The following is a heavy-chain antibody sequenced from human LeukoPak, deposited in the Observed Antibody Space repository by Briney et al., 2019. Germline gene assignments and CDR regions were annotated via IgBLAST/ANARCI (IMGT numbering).Heavy chain of an antibody. CDR1: GYTFTGYY. CDR3: ARVVRGVVIRQFDY. D-gene: IGHD3-3*01. V-gene: IGHV1-2*02. CDR2: INPNSGGT. J-gene: IGHJ4*02. Sequence: ASVKVSCKASGYTFTGYYMHWVRQAPGQGLEWMGWINPNSGGTNYAQKFQGRVTMTRDTSISTAYMELSRLRSDDTAVYYCARVVRGVVIRQFDYWGQGTLVTVSS.